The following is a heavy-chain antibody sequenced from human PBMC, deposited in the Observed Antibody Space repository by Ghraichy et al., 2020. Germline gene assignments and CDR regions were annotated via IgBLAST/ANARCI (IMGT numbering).Heavy chain of an antibody. D-gene: IGHD3-22*01. CDR1: GGSISSGDYY. Sequence: SETLSLTCTVSGGSISSGDYYWSWIRQHPGKGLEWIGYIYDSGSTYYSPSLKTRLTISIDTSKNHFSLKLSSVTAADTAVYYCARVTYYYDGSPPGPIDHWGQGTLVTVSS. J-gene: IGHJ4*02. V-gene: IGHV4-31*03. CDR2: IYDSGST. CDR3: ARVTYYYDGSPPGPIDH.